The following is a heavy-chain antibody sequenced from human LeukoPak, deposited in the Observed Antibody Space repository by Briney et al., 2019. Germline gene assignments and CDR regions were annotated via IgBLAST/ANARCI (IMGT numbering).Heavy chain of an antibody. CDR1: GGSISSYY. D-gene: IGHD1-1*01. Sequence: SETLSLTCTVSGGSISSYYWSWIRQPPGKGLEWIGYIYYSGSTYYNPSLKSRVTISVDTSKNQFSLKLSSVTAADTAVYYCARVLTQDRTGTISDATDYWGQGTLVTVSS. V-gene: IGHV4-59*08. CDR3: ARVLTQDRTGTISDATDY. CDR2: IYYSGST. J-gene: IGHJ4*02.